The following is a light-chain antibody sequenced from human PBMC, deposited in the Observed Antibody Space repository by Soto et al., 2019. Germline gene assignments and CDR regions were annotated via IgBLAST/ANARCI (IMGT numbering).Light chain of an antibody. CDR2: WAS. CDR3: QQYYSTPT. CDR1: QSLLRNSDGQTY. V-gene: IGKV4-1*01. Sequence: DIVMAQTPVSLSVTPGQPASMSCNSSQSLLRNSDGQTYLYWYLQKPGRPPKLLIFWASARESGVPDRFSGSGSGTDFTLTISSLQAEDVAVYYCQQYYSTPTFGQGTKVDIK. J-gene: IGKJ1*01.